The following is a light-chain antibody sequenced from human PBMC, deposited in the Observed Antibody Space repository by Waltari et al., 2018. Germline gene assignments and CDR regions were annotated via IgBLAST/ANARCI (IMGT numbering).Light chain of an antibody. CDR1: SSDIGTYNY. CDR3: SSDAGSNTGL. CDR2: DVS. J-gene: IGLJ7*01. V-gene: IGLV2-11*01. Sequence: QAALTQPRSVSGSPGQSVTISCTGTSSDIGTYNYVSWYQQHPGPPPRPLIYDVSNRPWGVSDRLSGYKSGNTAALAIAGLQAEDGADYYGSSDAGSNTGLVGGGTRLTVL.